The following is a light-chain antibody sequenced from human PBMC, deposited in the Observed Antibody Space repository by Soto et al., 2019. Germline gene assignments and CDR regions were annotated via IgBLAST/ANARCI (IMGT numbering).Light chain of an antibody. CDR3: AAWDDSLNGWV. CDR2: TXN. V-gene: IGLV1-44*01. CDR1: SSNIGSNT. Sequence: QSVLTQPPSASGTPGQRVTISCSGSSSNIGSNTVNWYQQLPGTAPKLLIYTXNQRPSXXXXRXXGSKSGTSASLAISGLQSEDEADYYCAAWDDSLNGWVFGGGTKLTVL. J-gene: IGLJ3*02.